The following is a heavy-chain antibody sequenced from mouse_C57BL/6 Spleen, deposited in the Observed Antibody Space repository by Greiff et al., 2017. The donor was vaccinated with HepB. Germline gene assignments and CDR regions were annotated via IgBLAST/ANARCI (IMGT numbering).Heavy chain of an antibody. D-gene: IGHD2-4*01. CDR3: ARPGLRRGGGFDY. J-gene: IGHJ2*01. CDR1: GYTFTDYN. V-gene: IGHV1-18*01. Sequence: EVQLQQSGPELVKPGASVKIPCKASGYTFTDYNMDWVKQSHGKSLEWIGDINPNNGGTIYNQKFKGKATLTVDKSSSTAYMELRSLTSEDTAVYYCARPGLRRGGGFDYWGQGTTLTVSS. CDR2: INPNNGGT.